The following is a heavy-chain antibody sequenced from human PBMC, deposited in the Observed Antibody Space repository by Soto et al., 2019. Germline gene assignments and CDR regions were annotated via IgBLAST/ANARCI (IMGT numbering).Heavy chain of an antibody. V-gene: IGHV4-30-4*01. D-gene: IGHD4-17*01. CDR3: ARGDGDYGTHDY. CDR2: IYYSGST. J-gene: IGHJ4*02. Sequence: QVQLQESGPGLMKPLQTLSLTCSVSGGSISSDDYYWSWIRQPPGKGLEWIGYIYYSGSTYYNPSLKSRVTISVDTSKNQFSLKLSSVTAADTAVYYCARGDGDYGTHDYWGQGTLVTVSS. CDR1: GGSISSDDYY.